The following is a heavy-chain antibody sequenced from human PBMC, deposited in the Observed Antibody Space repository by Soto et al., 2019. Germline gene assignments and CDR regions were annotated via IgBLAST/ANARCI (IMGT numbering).Heavy chain of an antibody. J-gene: IGHJ4*02. Sequence: ASVKVSCKASGYTFTGYDINWVRQATGQGLEWMGWMNPNSGNTGYAQKFQGRVTMTRNTSISTAYMELSSLRSEDTAVYYCARGRRRTATGWYYFDYWGQGTLVTVSS. CDR1: GYTFTGYD. CDR2: MNPNSGNT. CDR3: ARGRRRTATGWYYFDY. V-gene: IGHV1-8*01. D-gene: IGHD6-19*01.